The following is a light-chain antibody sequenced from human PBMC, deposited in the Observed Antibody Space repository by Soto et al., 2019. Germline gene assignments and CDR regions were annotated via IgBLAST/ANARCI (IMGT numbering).Light chain of an antibody. J-gene: IGKJ5*01. V-gene: IGKV3-20*01. Sequence: EIVLTQSPGTLSLSPGERATLSCRASQSVSSSYLAWYQQKPGQAPRLLIYGASSSATGIPDRFSGSGSGTDFNLTISRLEPEDCAVYYCQQYGSSPPTTFGQGTRLEIK. CDR1: QSVSSSY. CDR3: QQYGSSPPTT. CDR2: GAS.